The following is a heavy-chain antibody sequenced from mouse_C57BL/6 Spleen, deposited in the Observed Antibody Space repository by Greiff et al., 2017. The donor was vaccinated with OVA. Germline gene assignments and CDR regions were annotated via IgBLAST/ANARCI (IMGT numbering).Heavy chain of an antibody. CDR3: ERTSYGYDGCAD. J-gene: IGHJ3*01. CDR1: GFTFSDYG. D-gene: IGHD2-2*01. V-gene: IGHV5-17*01. CDR2: ISSGSSPI. Sequence: EVKLVESGGGLVKPGGSLKLSCAASGFTFSDYGMHWVRQAPEKGLEWVAYISSGSSPIYYADTVKGRFTISRDNAKNTLFLQLTSLRSEDTAMYYCERTSYGYDGCADWGQGTLVTVSA.